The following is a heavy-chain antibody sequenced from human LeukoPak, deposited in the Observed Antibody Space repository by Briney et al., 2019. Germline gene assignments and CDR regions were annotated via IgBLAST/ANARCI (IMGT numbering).Heavy chain of an antibody. Sequence: GGSLRLSCAASGFTFSSYAMSWVCQAPGKGLEWVSAISGSGGRTYYAASVEGRFTISRDNSKNTLYLQMNSLRAEDTAVYYCEGILRGVVPAAYLGYCSGGSCYEGAFDIWGQGTMVTVSS. V-gene: IGHV3-23*01. CDR1: GFTFSSYA. J-gene: IGHJ3*02. CDR3: EGILRGVVPAAYLGYCSGGSCYEGAFDI. D-gene: IGHD2-15*01. CDR2: ISGSGGRT.